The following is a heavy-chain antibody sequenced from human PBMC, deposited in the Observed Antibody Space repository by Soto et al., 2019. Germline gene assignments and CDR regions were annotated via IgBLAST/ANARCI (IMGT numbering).Heavy chain of an antibody. V-gene: IGHV3-23*01. CDR3: AKIGPYYDLNWFDP. Sequence: EVQLLESGGGLAQPGGSLRLSCAASGFTFRDYGMTWVRQAPGKGLEWVSLISGGGGSTYYADSVKGRFTISRDNSKNTLDLQMNSLRAEDTAVYHCAKIGPYYDLNWFDPWGQGTLVLVSS. D-gene: IGHD3-3*01. CDR1: GFTFRDYG. J-gene: IGHJ5*02. CDR2: ISGGGGST.